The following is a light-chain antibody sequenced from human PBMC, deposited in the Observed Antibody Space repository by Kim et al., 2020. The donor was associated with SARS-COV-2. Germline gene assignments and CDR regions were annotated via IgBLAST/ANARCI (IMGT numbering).Light chain of an antibody. J-gene: IGKJ4*01. CDR3: QSYNSAPVP. CDR2: GAS. V-gene: IGKV1-27*01. Sequence: DIQMTQSPSSLSASVGDRVTITCRASQFIRNYLAWYQQKPGKGPTLLIFGASTLHSGVPSRFSGSGSGTDFTLTISSLQPEDVASYYCQSYNSAPVPFGGGTRVEI. CDR1: QFIRNY.